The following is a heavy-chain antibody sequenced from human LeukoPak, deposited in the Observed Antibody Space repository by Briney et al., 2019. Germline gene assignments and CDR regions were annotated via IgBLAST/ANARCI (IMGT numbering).Heavy chain of an antibody. CDR1: GGSISRYY. CDR3: ARVRSVGATATIDS. Sequence: SETLSLTCTVPGGSISRYYWSWIRQPPGKGLGWIGYIYYSGSTNYNPPLKSRVTISVDTSKNQFSLKLSSVTAADTAVYYCARVRSVGATATIDSWGQGTLVTVSS. V-gene: IGHV4-59*01. J-gene: IGHJ4*02. CDR2: IYYSGST. D-gene: IGHD1-26*01.